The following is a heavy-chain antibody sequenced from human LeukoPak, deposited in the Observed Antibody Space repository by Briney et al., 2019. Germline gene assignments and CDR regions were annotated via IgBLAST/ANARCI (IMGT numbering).Heavy chain of an antibody. V-gene: IGHV4-34*01. D-gene: IGHD1-7*01. Sequence: SETLSLTCAVYGGSFSGYYWSWIRQPPGKGLEWIGEINHSGGTNYNPSLKSRVTISVDTSKNQFSLKLSSVTAADTAVYYCARFRNYGWFDPWGQGTLVTVSS. CDR3: ARFRNYGWFDP. CDR2: INHSGGT. J-gene: IGHJ5*02. CDR1: GGSFSGYY.